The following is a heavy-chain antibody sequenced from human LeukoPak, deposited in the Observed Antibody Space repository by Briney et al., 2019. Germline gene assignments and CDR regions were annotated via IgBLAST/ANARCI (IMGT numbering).Heavy chain of an antibody. CDR2: IYYSGST. D-gene: IGHD2-15*01. V-gene: IGHV4-31*03. Sequence: TLSLTCTVSGGSISSGGYYWSWIRQHPGKVLEWVGYIYYSGSTYYNPSLKSRVTISVDTSKNQFSLKLSSVTAADTAVYYCARARLRGLVGYWGQGTLVTVSS. CDR3: ARARLRGLVGY. CDR1: GGSISSGGYY. J-gene: IGHJ4*02.